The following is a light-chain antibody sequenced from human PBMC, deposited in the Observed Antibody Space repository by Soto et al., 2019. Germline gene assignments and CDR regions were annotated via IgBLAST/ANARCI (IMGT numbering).Light chain of an antibody. V-gene: IGKV3-11*01. CDR2: DAS. Sequence: EIVLTQSPATLSLSPGERATLSCRASQSVSSFLAWYQQRPGQAPRLLIYDASNRATGIPARFSGSGSGTDFPLAISNLEPEDFAVYYCQQCSSWPLTFGGGTKVDIK. CDR1: QSVSSF. J-gene: IGKJ4*01. CDR3: QQCSSWPLT.